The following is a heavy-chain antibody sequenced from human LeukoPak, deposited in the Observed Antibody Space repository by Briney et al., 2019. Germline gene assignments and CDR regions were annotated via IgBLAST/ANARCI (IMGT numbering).Heavy chain of an antibody. V-gene: IGHV3-7*01. CDR2: IKQDGSEK. CDR1: GFTFSSYW. Sequence: GGSLRLSCAASGFTFSSYWMSWVRQAPGKGLGWVANIKQDGSEKYYVDSVRGRFTISRDNAKNSLYLQMNSLRAEDTAVYYCARDTWGVAAAGNFDYWGQGTLVTVSS. D-gene: IGHD6-13*01. CDR3: ARDTWGVAAAGNFDY. J-gene: IGHJ4*02.